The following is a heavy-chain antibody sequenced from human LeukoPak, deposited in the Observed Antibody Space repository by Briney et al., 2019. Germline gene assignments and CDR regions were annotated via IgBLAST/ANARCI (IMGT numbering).Heavy chain of an antibody. Sequence: SETLSLTCTVSGGSVSSGSYYWSWIRQPPGKGLEWIGYIYYSGSTTYNPSLKSGVTISVDTSKNQFSLKLNSVTAADTAMYYCERAPGIQDAFDIWGQGTTVTVSS. D-gene: IGHD1-14*01. CDR2: IYYSGST. CDR3: ERAPGIQDAFDI. CDR1: GGSVSSGSYY. V-gene: IGHV4-61*01. J-gene: IGHJ3*02.